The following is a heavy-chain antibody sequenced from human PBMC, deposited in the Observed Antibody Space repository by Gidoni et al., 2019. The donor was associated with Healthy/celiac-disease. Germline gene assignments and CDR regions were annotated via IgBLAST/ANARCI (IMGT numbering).Heavy chain of an antibody. J-gene: IGHJ5*02. Sequence: QLQLQESGPGLVKPSETLSLTCTVSGGSISSSSYYWGWIRQPPGKGLEWIGSIYYSGSTYDNPSLKSRVTISVDTSKNQFSLKLSSVTAADTAVYYCASQPAAIESWFDPWGQGTLVTVSS. CDR1: GGSISSSSYY. V-gene: IGHV4-39*01. CDR2: IYYSGST. D-gene: IGHD2-2*01. CDR3: ASQPAAIESWFDP.